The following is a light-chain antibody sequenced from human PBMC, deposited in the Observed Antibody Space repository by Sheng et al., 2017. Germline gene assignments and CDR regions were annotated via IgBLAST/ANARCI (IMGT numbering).Light chain of an antibody. Sequence: DIQMTQSPSTLSASVGDRVTITCRASQSLTGWLAWYQQTPGKAPKLLIYGASNLMSGVPSRFSGSGSGTEFTLTISSLQPDDSATYYCQHYKTYPLTFGGGTEGRDQT. CDR2: GAS. V-gene: IGKV1-5*03. CDR1: QSLTGW. J-gene: IGKJ4*01. CDR3: QHYKTYPLT.